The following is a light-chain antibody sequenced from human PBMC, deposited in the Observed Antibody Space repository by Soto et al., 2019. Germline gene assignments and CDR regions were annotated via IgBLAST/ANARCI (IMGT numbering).Light chain of an antibody. CDR3: QEDKSYST. V-gene: IGKV1-5*03. CDR2: RAS. J-gene: IGKJ2*01. Sequence: DIQMTQSPSTLYASVGDRVTITCRASQSISSWLAWYQQKPGKAPKLLIYRASSLESGVPSRFSGSVSGTEFALTISSLHPEDFATYYCQEDKSYSTFGQGTKLEIK. CDR1: QSISSW.